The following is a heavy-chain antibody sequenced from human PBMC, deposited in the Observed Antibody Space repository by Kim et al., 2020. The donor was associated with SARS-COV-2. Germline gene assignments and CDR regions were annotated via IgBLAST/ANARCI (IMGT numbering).Heavy chain of an antibody. CDR1: GASVSSYY. J-gene: IGHJ4*02. CDR3: ARDAGDGYNFVY. Sequence: ETLSLTCTVSGASVSSYYWNWIRQPPGRGLEWIGYFYHSGTANYNPSLKSRVTMSVDTSKNHFFLKLNSVTDADTAVYYCARDAGDGYNFVYWGQGSLVTVSS. CDR2: FYHSGTA. D-gene: IGHD5-12*01. V-gene: IGHV4-59*02.